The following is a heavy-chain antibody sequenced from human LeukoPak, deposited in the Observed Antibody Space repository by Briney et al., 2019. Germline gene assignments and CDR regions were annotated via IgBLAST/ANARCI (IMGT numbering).Heavy chain of an antibody. D-gene: IGHD1-1*01. V-gene: IGHV4-59*01. CDR2: IYYSGST. CDR1: GGSISSYY. CDR3: ASGFTTLDY. Sequence: NSSETLSLTCTVSGGSISSYYWSWIRQPPGKGLEWIGYIYYSGSTNYNPPLKSRVTISVDTSKNQFSLKLSSVTAADTAVYYCASGFTTLDYWGQGTLVTVSS. J-gene: IGHJ4*02.